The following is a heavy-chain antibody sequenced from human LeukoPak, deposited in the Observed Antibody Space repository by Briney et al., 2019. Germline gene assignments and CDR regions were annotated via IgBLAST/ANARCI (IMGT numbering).Heavy chain of an antibody. V-gene: IGHV3-23*01. CDR2: ITASGGNT. D-gene: IGHD3-10*01. CDR3: AKVADYYGSGSCDY. Sequence: PGGSLRLSCAASGFTFSSYAMGWVRQAPGKGLEWVSAITASGGNTYYADSVKGRFTISRDNSKNTLYLQMNSLRAEDTAVYYCAKVADYYGSGSCDYWGQGTLVTVSS. CDR1: GFTFSSYA. J-gene: IGHJ4*02.